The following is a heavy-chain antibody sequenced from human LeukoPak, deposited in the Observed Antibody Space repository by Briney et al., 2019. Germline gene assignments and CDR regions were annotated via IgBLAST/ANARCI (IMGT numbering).Heavy chain of an antibody. D-gene: IGHD4-17*01. J-gene: IGHJ3*02. CDR2: MNPNSGNT. V-gene: IGHV1-8*01. CDR1: GYTFTSYD. CDR3: AKDIYGDYVGSDAFDI. Sequence: ASVKVSCKASGYTFTSYDINWVRQATGQGLEWMGWMNPNSGNTGYAQKFQGRVTMTRNTSISTAYMELSSLRSEDTAVYYCAKDIYGDYVGSDAFDIWGQGTMVTVSS.